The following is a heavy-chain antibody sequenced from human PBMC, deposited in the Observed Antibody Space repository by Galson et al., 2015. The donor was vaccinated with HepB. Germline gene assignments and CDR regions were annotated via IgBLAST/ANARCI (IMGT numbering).Heavy chain of an antibody. CDR2: ISTSGTYT. Sequence: SLRLSCAASGFTFSDYYMTWIRQAPGEGLEWISYISTSGTYTNYADSVKGRFTISRDNAKNSLYLQMNSLRVEDTAVFYCARVATSDYGDHSHFDYWGQGTLVTVSS. CDR1: GFTFSDYY. CDR3: ARVATSDYGDHSHFDY. J-gene: IGHJ4*02. D-gene: IGHD4-17*01. V-gene: IGHV3-11*06.